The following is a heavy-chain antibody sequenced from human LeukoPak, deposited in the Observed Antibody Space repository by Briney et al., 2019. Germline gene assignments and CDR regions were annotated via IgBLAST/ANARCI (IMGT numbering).Heavy chain of an antibody. V-gene: IGHV1-2*02. CDR1: GYTFTGYY. CDR2: INPNSGGT. J-gene: IGHJ5*02. CDR3: ARDYSGSYYNWFDP. D-gene: IGHD1-26*01. Sequence: ASVKVSCKASGYTFTGYYMHWVRQAPGQGLEWMVRINPNSGGTNYAQKFQGRVTMTRDTSISTAYMELSRLRSDDTAVYYCARDYSGSYYNWFDPWGQGTLVTVSS.